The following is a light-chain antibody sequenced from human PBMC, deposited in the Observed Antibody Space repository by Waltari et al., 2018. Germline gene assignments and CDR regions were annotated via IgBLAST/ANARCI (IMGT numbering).Light chain of an antibody. CDR1: SSDVGGYSY. CDR3: SSYTEWSTRV. CDR2: EVS. J-gene: IGLJ1*01. Sequence: QSALTQPASVSGSLGQSITISCTGSSSDVGGYSYVSWYQQHPGKVPKLLIYEVSNRPSWVHYRFSASKSGNTASLTISGLQPEDEADYFCSSYTEWSTRVFGTVTKFTVL. V-gene: IGLV2-14*01.